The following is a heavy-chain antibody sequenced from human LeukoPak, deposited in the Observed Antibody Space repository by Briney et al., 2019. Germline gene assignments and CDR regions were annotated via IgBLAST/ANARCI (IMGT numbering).Heavy chain of an antibody. D-gene: IGHD3-22*01. J-gene: IGHJ4*02. Sequence: GASVKVSCKASGYTFTGYYMHWVRQAPGQGLEWMGWINPNSGGTNYAQKSQGRVTMTRDTSISTAYMELSRLRSDDTAVYYCASIGYYYDSSGYYRYFDYWGQGTLVTVSS. CDR1: GYTFTGYY. CDR3: ASIGYYYDSSGYYRYFDY. V-gene: IGHV1-2*02. CDR2: INPNSGGT.